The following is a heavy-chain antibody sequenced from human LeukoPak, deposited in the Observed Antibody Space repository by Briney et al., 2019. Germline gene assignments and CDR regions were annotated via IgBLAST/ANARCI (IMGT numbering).Heavy chain of an antibody. D-gene: IGHD3-9*01. CDR3: ARGHYDILTGYRY. CDR1: GYSISNGYY. J-gene: IGHJ4*02. CDR2: INHSGST. V-gene: IGHV4-34*01. Sequence: SETLSLTCTVSGYSISNGYYWSWIRQPPGKGLEWIGEINHSGSTNYNPSLKSRVTISVDTSKNQFSLKLSSVTAADTAVYYCARGHYDILTGYRYWGQGTLVTVSS.